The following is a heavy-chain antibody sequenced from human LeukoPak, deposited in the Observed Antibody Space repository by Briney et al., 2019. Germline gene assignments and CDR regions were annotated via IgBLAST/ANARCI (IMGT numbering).Heavy chain of an antibody. J-gene: IGHJ4*02. Sequence: GGSLRLSCAASGLTFSTYAMTWVRQAPGKGPEWVSAISDGGDSTYYADSVKGRFTISRDNSKNTLYLQMNSLRVEDTAVYYCAKVANYGDYVDYWGQGTLVTVSS. CDR2: ISDGGDST. CDR1: GLTFSTYA. V-gene: IGHV3-23*01. D-gene: IGHD4-17*01. CDR3: AKVANYGDYVDY.